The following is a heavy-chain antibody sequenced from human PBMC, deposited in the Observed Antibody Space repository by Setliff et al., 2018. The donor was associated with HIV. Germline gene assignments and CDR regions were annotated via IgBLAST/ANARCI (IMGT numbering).Heavy chain of an antibody. Sequence: HPGGSLRLSCAASGFIFSSYEMNWVRQAPGKGLEWVSYISSGGDTIYYADSVKGRFTISRDNAKNSLYLQMNSLRAEDTAVYYCARVKQQLNDYWGQGTLVTVSS. CDR1: GFIFSSYE. V-gene: IGHV3-48*03. CDR3: ARVKQQLNDY. J-gene: IGHJ4*02. CDR2: ISSGGDTI. D-gene: IGHD6-13*01.